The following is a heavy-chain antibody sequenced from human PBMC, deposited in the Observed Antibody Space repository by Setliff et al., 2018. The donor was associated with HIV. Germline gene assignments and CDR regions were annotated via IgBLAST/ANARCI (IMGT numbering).Heavy chain of an antibody. CDR3: ARRRCSAASCPDNSWNWLDP. CDR2: IYYGST. J-gene: IGHJ5*02. V-gene: IGHV4-61*05. Sequence: LSLTCTVSGGSIGTSRYYWNWIRQPPGKALEWIGYIYYGSTHYNPSFEGRVTISVDTSKNQFSLKLRSVTAADTAMYYCARRRCSAASCPDNSWNWLDPWGQGTLVTVSS. D-gene: IGHD2-15*01. CDR1: GGSIGTSRYY.